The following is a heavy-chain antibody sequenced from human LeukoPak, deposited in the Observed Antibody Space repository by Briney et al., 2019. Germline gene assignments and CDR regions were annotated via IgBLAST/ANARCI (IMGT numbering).Heavy chain of an antibody. CDR1: GYTFTGYY. Sequence: ASVKVSCKASGYTFTGYYMHWVRQAPGQGLEWMGWINPNSGGTNYAQKFQGRVTMTRDTSISTAYMELSRLRSDDTAVYYCASINSNYYDSSGYYYGRVFDYWGQGTLVTVSS. V-gene: IGHV1-2*02. J-gene: IGHJ4*02. D-gene: IGHD3-22*01. CDR3: ASINSNYYDSSGYYYGRVFDY. CDR2: INPNSGGT.